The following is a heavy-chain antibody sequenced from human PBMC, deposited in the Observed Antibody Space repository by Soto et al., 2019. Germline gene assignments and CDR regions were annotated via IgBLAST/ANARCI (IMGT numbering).Heavy chain of an antibody. Sequence: PSETLSLTCAVYGGSFSGYYWSWIRQPPGKGLEWIGEINHSGSTNYNPSLKSRVTISVDTSKNQFSLKLSSVTAADTAVYYCARTGAMITFGGAVSVLPYYFDYWGQGTLVTVSS. CDR1: GGSFSGYY. V-gene: IGHV4-34*01. CDR3: ARTGAMITFGGAVSVLPYYFDY. CDR2: INHSGST. D-gene: IGHD3-16*01. J-gene: IGHJ4*02.